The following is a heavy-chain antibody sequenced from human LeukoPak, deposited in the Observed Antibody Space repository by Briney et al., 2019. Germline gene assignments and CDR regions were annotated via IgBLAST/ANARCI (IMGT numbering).Heavy chain of an antibody. J-gene: IGHJ4*02. Sequence: PGGSLRLSCAASGFPFTNYAMSWVRQAPGKGLEWVSTISSGSGVSTYYADPVKGRFTISRDNSKNTLYLQINGLRAEDTGVYFCVGVRYSYGFSDYWGQGTLVTVSS. V-gene: IGHV3-23*01. CDR2: ISSGSGVST. D-gene: IGHD5-18*01. CDR1: GFPFTNYA. CDR3: VGVRYSYGFSDY.